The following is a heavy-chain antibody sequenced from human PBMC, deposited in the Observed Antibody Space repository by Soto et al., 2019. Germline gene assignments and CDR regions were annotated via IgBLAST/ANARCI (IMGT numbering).Heavy chain of an antibody. J-gene: IGHJ6*03. CDR2: INPNSGGT. CDR1: GYTFTGYY. Sequence: GASVKVSCKASGYTFTGYYMHWVRQAPGQGLEWMGWINPNSGGTNYAQKFQGWVTMTRDTSISTAYMELSRLGSDDTAVYYCARGPAAPAHYYYYYYMDVWGKGTTVTVSS. D-gene: IGHD2-2*01. CDR3: ARGPAAPAHYYYYYYMDV. V-gene: IGHV1-2*04.